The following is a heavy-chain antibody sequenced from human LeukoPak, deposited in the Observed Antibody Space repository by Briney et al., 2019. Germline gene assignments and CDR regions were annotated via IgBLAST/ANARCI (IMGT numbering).Heavy chain of an antibody. V-gene: IGHV1-69*13. CDR2: IIPIFGTA. D-gene: IGHD5-18*01. Sequence: SVKVSCKASGGTVSRYPISWVRQAPGQGLEWMGGIIPIFGTANYAQKFQGRVTITADESTSTAYMELSSLRSDDTAVYYCARIGYSYGEDFDYWGQGTLVTVSS. J-gene: IGHJ4*02. CDR3: ARIGYSYGEDFDY. CDR1: GGTVSRYP.